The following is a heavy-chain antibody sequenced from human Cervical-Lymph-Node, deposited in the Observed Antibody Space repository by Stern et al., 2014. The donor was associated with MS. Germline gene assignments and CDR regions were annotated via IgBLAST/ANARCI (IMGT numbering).Heavy chain of an antibody. V-gene: IGHV2-5*02. J-gene: IGHJ4*02. Sequence: MQSGPTLVKPTQTLTLTCSFSGFSLSTIGAGVGWIRQPPGEALEXLALIYWDDDKRYSPSLKSRLNIAKDTSKNQVVLTMTNMDPVDTATYYCAHRREASVGAYFDYWGQGILVTVSS. D-gene: IGHD4/OR15-4a*01. CDR1: GFSLSTIGAG. CDR2: IYWDDDK. CDR3: AHRREASVGAYFDY.